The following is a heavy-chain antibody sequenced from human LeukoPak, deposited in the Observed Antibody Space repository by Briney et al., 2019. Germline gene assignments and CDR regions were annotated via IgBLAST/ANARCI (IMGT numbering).Heavy chain of an antibody. J-gene: IGHJ3*02. CDR3: ARDGSGSYSAFDI. CDR2: ISGSGGST. D-gene: IGHD1-26*01. V-gene: IGHV3-23*01. CDR1: GFTFSSYA. Sequence: GGSLRLSCAASGFTFSSYAMSWVRQAPGKGLEWVSAISGSGGSTYYADSVKGRFTISRDNAKNSLYLQMNSLRAEDTAVYYCARDGSGSYSAFDIWGQGTMVTVSS.